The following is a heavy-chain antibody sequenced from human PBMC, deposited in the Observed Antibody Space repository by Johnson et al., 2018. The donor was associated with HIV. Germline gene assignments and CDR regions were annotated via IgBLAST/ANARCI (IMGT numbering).Heavy chain of an antibody. D-gene: IGHD1-1*01. CDR3: AREGYSGTYFSAFDI. V-gene: IGHV3-11*04. Sequence: QVQLVESGGGLVKPGGSLRLSCAASGFTFSDYYVSWIRQAPGKGLEWVSYISGSGSTIYYTDSVKGRFTISRDNARNSLDLQMHSLRVEDTAVYYCAREGYSGTYFSAFDIWGRGTLGTVAS. J-gene: IGHJ3*02. CDR1: GFTFSDYY. CDR2: ISGSGSTI.